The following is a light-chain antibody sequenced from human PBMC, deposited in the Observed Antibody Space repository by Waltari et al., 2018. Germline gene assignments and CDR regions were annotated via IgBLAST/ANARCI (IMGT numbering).Light chain of an antibody. J-gene: IGKJ1*01. Sequence: VMTQSPATLSVSPGDRAPLSCRASQSASTSLAWYQQTPGQAPRLLIYRASTRAAGIPDRFSGSGSGTEFTLTISSLQSEDSAIYYCQQYNIWPWTFGQGTKVDIK. V-gene: IGKV3-15*01. CDR1: QSASTS. CDR2: RAS. CDR3: QQYNIWPWT.